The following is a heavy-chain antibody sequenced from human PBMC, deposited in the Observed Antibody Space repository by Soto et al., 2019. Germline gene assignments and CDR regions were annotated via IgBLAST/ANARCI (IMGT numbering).Heavy chain of an antibody. CDR1: GGSISSSSYY. J-gene: IGHJ4*02. Sequence: QLQLQESGPGLVKPSETLSLTCTVSGGSISSSSYYWGWIRQPPGKGLEWIGSIYYSGSTYYNPSLKSRVTISVDTSNNQFSLKLSSVTAADTAVYYCARCRGGYSADFDYWGQGTLVTVSS. CDR3: ARCRGGYSADFDY. V-gene: IGHV4-39*01. D-gene: IGHD3-22*01. CDR2: IYYSGST.